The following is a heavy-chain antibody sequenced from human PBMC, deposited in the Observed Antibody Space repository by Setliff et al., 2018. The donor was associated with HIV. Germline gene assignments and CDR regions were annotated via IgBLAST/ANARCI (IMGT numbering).Heavy chain of an antibody. D-gene: IGHD6-19*01. CDR2: IRRETYGGTT. Sequence: PGGSLRLSCLGSGFTFGNYAVSWFRQAPGKGLEWISFIRRETYGGTTEYAASVKGRYTISRDDSESIAYLHMNSRKSEDTAMYFCSRDRGDSSGYYDAFDIWGQGTMVTVSS. CDR1: GFTFGNYA. V-gene: IGHV3-49*03. CDR3: SRDRGDSSGYYDAFDI. J-gene: IGHJ3*02.